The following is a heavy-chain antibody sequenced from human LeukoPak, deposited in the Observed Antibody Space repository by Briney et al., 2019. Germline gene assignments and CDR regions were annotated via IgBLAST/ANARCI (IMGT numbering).Heavy chain of an antibody. CDR2: INAGNGNT. V-gene: IGHV1-3*01. J-gene: IGHJ4*02. Sequence: ASVKVSCKASGYTFTSYAMHWVRQAPGQRLEWMGWINAGNGNTKYSQKFQGRVTITRDTSASTAYMGLSSLRSEDTAVYYCARVITMVRGGLGYWGQGTLVTVSS. CDR3: ARVITMVRGGLGY. D-gene: IGHD3-10*01. CDR1: GYTFTSYA.